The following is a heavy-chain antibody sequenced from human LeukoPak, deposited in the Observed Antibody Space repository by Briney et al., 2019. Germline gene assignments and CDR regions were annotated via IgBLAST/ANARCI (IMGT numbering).Heavy chain of an antibody. Sequence: PSETLSLTCAGYGETFSGYYWSWIRQPPGKGLEWIGEINHSGSTNYNPSLESRVTISVETSNNQVSLQSASVTAADTAVYYCARSRGRPDVFDVWGQGTMVTVPS. V-gene: IGHV4-34*01. D-gene: IGHD3/OR15-3a*01. CDR3: ARSRGRPDVFDV. J-gene: IGHJ3*01. CDR2: INHSGST. CDR1: GETFSGYY.